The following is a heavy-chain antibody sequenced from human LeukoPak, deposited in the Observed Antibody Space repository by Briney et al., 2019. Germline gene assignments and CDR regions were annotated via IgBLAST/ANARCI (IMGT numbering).Heavy chain of an antibody. CDR2: SGST. V-gene: IGHV4-38-2*02. Sequence: SETLSLTCTVSGYSISSGYYWGWIRQPPGKGLEWIGSGSTYYNPSLKSRVTISVDRSKNQFSLKLSSVTAADTAVYYCAREFLYTYYGSGSYYTWFDPWGQGTLVTVSS. D-gene: IGHD3-10*01. CDR1: GYSISSGYY. CDR3: AREFLYTYYGSGSYYTWFDP. J-gene: IGHJ5*02.